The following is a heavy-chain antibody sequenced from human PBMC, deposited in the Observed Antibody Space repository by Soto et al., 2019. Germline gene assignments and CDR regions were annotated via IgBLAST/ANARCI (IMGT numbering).Heavy chain of an antibody. CDR1: GFTVSTYY. CDR3: ARGRSASSDFDY. V-gene: IGHV3-66*01. D-gene: IGHD3-10*01. CDR2: VYSGGTT. Sequence: EVHLVESGGGLVQPGGSLRLSCAASGFTVSTYYMIWVRQAPGEGLEWVSVVYSGGTTYYADSVRGRFTISRDNSKNTLFLQMNSLRAEDTAVYYCARGRSASSDFDYWGQGTLVTVSS. J-gene: IGHJ4*02.